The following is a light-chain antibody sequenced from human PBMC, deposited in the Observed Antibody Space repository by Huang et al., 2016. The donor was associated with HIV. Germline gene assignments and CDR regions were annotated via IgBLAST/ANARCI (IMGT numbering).Light chain of an antibody. Sequence: DIQMTQSPSSLSASVGDRVTITCQSGQDISNYLNWYQQKPGKAPKLLIYDASNLETGSPSRVSGGGAGTDVTFTISSLQPEDDATYYCQQYDNLPRYTFGQGTKLEIK. V-gene: IGKV1-33*01. CDR3: QQYDNLPRYT. J-gene: IGKJ2*01. CDR2: DAS. CDR1: QDISNY.